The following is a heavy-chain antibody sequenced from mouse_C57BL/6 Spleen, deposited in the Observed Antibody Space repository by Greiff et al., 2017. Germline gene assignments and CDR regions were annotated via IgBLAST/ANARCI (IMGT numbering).Heavy chain of an antibody. CDR1: GYTFTDYN. J-gene: IGHJ4*01. D-gene: IGHD2-5*01. CDR2: INPNNGGT. Sequence: EVKLQESGPELVKPGASVKIPCKASGYTFTDYNMDWVKQSHGKSLEWIGDINPNNGGTIYNQKFKGKATLTVDKSSSTAYMELRSLTSEDTAVYYCARPAYYSNYGAMGDWGQGASVTVSS. CDR3: ARPAYYSNYGAMGD. V-gene: IGHV1-18*01.